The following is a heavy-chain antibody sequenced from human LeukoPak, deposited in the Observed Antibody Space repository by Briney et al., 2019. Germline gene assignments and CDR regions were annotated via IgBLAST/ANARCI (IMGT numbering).Heavy chain of an antibody. Sequence: PSETLSLTCTVSGGSISSSSYYWGWIRQPPGKGLEWIGSTYYSGSTYYNPSLKGRVTISVDTSKNQFSLKLSSVTAADTAVYYCARGELSGGYFNWGQGTLVTVSS. V-gene: IGHV4-39*01. D-gene: IGHD3-16*02. CDR1: GGSISSSSYY. CDR2: TYYSGST. CDR3: ARGELSGGYFN. J-gene: IGHJ4*02.